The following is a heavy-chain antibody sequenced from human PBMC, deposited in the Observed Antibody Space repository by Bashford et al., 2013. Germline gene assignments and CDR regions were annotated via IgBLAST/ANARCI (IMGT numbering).Heavy chain of an antibody. CDR1: GGTFSSYA. Sequence: VASVKVSCKASGGTFSSYAISWVRQAPGQGLEWMGGIIPIFGTANYAQKFQGRVTITADESTSTAYMELSSLRSEDTAVYYCARGRTIVVVPAAIRDGLYFDYWGQGTLVTVSS. CDR3: ARGRTIVVVPAAIRDGLYFDY. V-gene: IGHV1-69*13. CDR2: IIPIFGTA. J-gene: IGHJ4*02. D-gene: IGHD2-2*02.